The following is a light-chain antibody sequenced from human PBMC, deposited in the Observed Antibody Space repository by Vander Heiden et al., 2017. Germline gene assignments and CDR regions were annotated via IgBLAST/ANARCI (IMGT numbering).Light chain of an antibody. Sequence: DIPMTQSPSSLSVSLGDRATLSCQASQGVSNYLDWYQQKPGQAPKLLIYDASNWATGIPSRFSGSGSGTDFTLTISSLQPEDIATYYCQQYGNRPCTFGEGTKVEIK. V-gene: IGKV1-33*01. CDR2: DAS. CDR1: QGVSNY. CDR3: QQYGNRPCT. J-gene: IGKJ4*02.